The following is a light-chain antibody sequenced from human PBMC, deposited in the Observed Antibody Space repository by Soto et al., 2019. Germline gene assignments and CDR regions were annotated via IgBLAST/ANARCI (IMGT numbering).Light chain of an antibody. Sequence: QSVLTQSPSASATPGQRVTISCSGGRCNIGTYTVNSYQQLPGTAPTLLIFRNHQRPSGVPDRFSGSKSGTSASLAISGPQSEDEADYYCAAWYDSLRAVVFGGGTKLTVL. CDR2: RNH. CDR1: RCNIGTYT. J-gene: IGLJ2*01. CDR3: AAWYDSLRAVV. V-gene: IGLV1-44*01.